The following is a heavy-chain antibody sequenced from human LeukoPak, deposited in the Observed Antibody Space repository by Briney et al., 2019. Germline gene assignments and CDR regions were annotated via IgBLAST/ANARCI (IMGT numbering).Heavy chain of an antibody. CDR2: IYYSGST. V-gene: IGHV4-59*01. CDR1: GGTINTYY. J-gene: IGHJ4*02. CDR3: ARGPGSRYLDY. D-gene: IGHD3-10*01. Sequence: SETLSLTCTVSGGTINTYYGSWIRQPPGKGLEWIGYIYYSGSTKYNPSLERRISISVDTSKNQFSLRLSSVTAADRAVYYCARGPGSRYLDYWGQGILVTVSS.